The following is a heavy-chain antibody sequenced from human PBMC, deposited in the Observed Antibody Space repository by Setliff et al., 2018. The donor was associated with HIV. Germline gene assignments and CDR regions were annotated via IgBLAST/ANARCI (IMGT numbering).Heavy chain of an antibody. V-gene: IGHV5-51*01. Sequence: PGASLKISCKGSGYSFTTYWIGWVRQMPGKGLEWMGIIHPGDSETRYSPSFQGQVTISVARSISTAYLQWRPLKASDSGMYYCARHVTTVATSWFDPWGQGTLVTVSS. CDR1: GYSFTTYW. CDR3: ARHVTTVATSWFDP. J-gene: IGHJ5*02. CDR2: IHPGDSET. D-gene: IGHD2-2*01.